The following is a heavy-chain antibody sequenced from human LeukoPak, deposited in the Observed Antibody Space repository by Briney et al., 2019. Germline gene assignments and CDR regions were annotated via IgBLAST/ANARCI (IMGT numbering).Heavy chain of an antibody. Sequence: PSETLSLTCTVSGGSISSYYWSWIRQPPGKGLEWIGYIYYSGSTNYNPSPKSRVTISVDTSKNQFSLKLSSVTAADTAVYYCARARTRRGYSYGLDYWGQGTLVTVSS. CDR3: ARARTRRGYSYGLDY. D-gene: IGHD5-18*01. V-gene: IGHV4-59*01. CDR1: GGSISSYY. CDR2: IYYSGST. J-gene: IGHJ4*02.